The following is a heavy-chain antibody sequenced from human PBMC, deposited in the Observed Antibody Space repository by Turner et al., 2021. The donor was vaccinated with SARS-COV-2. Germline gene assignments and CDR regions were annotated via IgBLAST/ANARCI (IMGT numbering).Heavy chain of an antibody. V-gene: IGHV4-4*07. CDR1: GGSINSYY. CDR2: IYTSGST. Sequence: QVQLQESGPGLVKPSETLSLTCTVSGGSINSYYWSWIRQPAGKGLEWIGRIYTSGSTNYSPTLKSRVTMSVDTSKKQFSLKLSSVTAADTAVYYCAREGQWLYKFDYWGQGTLVTVSS. CDR3: AREGQWLYKFDY. D-gene: IGHD6-19*01. J-gene: IGHJ4*02.